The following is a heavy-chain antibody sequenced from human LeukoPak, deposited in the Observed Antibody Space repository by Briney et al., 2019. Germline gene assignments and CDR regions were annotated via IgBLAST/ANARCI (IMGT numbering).Heavy chain of an antibody. CDR2: ISSSGSTI. CDR3: ARDNTPPFWYDSSGYYSDY. CDR1: GFTFSDYY. V-gene: IGHV3-11*01. Sequence: GGSLRLSCAASGFTFSDYYMSWIRQAPGKGLEWVSYISSSGSTIYYADSVKGRFTISRDNAKNSLYLQMNSLRAEDTAVYYRARDNTPPFWYDSSGYYSDYWGHGTPVTVSS. J-gene: IGHJ4*01. D-gene: IGHD3-22*01.